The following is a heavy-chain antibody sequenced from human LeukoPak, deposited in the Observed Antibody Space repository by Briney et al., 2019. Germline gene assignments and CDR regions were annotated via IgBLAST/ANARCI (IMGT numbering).Heavy chain of an antibody. D-gene: IGHD3-10*01. CDR1: GGTFSSYA. CDR2: IIPIFGTA. Sequence: SVKVSCKASGGTFSSYAISWVRQAPGQGLEWMGGIIPIFGTANYAQKFQGRVTITADESTSTACMELSSLRSEDTAVYYCARADMVRGVHPYYYYGMDVWGKGTTVTVSS. J-gene: IGHJ6*04. CDR3: ARADMVRGVHPYYYYGMDV. V-gene: IGHV1-69*13.